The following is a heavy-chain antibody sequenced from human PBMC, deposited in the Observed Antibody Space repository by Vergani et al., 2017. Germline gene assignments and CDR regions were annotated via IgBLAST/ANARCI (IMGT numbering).Heavy chain of an antibody. CDR1: GYTFISYG. CDR2: ISPYNGNT. J-gene: IGHJ5*02. D-gene: IGHD3-10*01. CDR3: AREGVSYYGSGSYSNNWFDP. Sequence: QIQLVQSGGEVKKPGASVKVSCKASGYTFISYGISWVRQAPGRGLEWMGWISPYNGNTNYVQKLQGRVTMTTDKSTGTAYMELRSLRSDDTAVYYCAREGVSYYGSGSYSNNWFDPWGQGTLVTVSS. V-gene: IGHV1-18*01.